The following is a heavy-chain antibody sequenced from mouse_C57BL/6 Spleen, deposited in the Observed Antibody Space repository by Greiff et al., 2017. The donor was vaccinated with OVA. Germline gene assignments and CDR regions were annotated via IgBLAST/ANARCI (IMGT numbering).Heavy chain of an antibody. Sequence: VMLVESGPGLVQPSQSLSITCTVSGFSLTSYGVHWVRQSPGKGLEWLGVIWSGGSTDYNAAFISRLSISKDNSKSQVFFKMNSLQADDTAIYYCARHDYDDEDYAMDYWGQGTSVTVSS. V-gene: IGHV2-2*01. CDR1: GFSLTSYG. D-gene: IGHD2-4*01. CDR2: IWSGGST. J-gene: IGHJ4*01. CDR3: ARHDYDDEDYAMDY.